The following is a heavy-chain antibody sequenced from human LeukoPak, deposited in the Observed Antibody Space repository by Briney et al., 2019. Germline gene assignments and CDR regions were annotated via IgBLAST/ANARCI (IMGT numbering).Heavy chain of an antibody. CDR2: IYYSGST. J-gene: IGHJ4*02. CDR3: ARESNNDYSNAHYFDY. Sequence: SQTLSLTCTVAGGSISSGGYYWSWIRQHPGKGLEWIGYIYYSGSTYYNPSLKSRVTISVDTSKNQFSLKLSSVTAADTAVYYCARESNNDYSNAHYFDYWGQGTLVTVSS. V-gene: IGHV4-31*03. CDR1: GGSISSGGYY. D-gene: IGHD4-11*01.